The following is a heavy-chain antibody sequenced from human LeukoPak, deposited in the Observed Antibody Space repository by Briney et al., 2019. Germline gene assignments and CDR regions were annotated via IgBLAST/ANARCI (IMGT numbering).Heavy chain of an antibody. V-gene: IGHV4-39*01. CDR1: GGSISSGRYY. Sequence: KPSETLSLTCTVSGGSISSGRYYWGWIRQPPGKGLEWIGSIYYSGSTYYNPSLKSRVTISVDTSKNQFSLKLSSVIAADTAVYYCARHLWQSPTRPWFDPWGQGNLVTVSS. D-gene: IGHD2-2*01. J-gene: IGHJ5*02. CDR3: ARHLWQSPTRPWFDP. CDR2: IYYSGST.